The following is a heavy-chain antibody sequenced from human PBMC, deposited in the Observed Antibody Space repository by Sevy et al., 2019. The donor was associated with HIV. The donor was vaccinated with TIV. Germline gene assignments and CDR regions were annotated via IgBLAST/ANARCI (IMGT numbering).Heavy chain of an antibody. CDR2: ISYDGSNK. V-gene: IGHV3-30*18. J-gene: IGHJ4*02. CDR1: GFTFSSYG. Sequence: GESLKISCAASGFTFSSYGMHWVRQAPGKGLGWVAVISYDGSNKYYADSVKGRFTISRDNSKNTLYLQMNSLRAEDTAVYYCAKKASSGDFDYWGQGTLVTVSS. CDR3: AKKASSGDFDY. D-gene: IGHD6-19*01.